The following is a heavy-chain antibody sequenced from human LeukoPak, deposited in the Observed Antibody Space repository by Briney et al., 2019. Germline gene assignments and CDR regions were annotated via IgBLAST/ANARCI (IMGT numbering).Heavy chain of an antibody. J-gene: IGHJ4*02. D-gene: IGHD1-26*01. CDR2: IIGGGDYT. CDR1: GFTFRNYG. V-gene: IGHV3-23*01. CDR3: AKSSRVGTYYFDH. Sequence: GGSLRLSCTVSGFTFRNYGVNWVRQAPGKGLELVSGIIGGGDYTYYADSVKGRFTISRDNSKNTLYLHMNSLRVDDTALYYCAKSSRVGTYYFDHWGQGTVVTVSS.